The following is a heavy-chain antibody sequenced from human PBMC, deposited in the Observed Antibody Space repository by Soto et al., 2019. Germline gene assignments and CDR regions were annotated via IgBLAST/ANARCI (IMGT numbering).Heavy chain of an antibody. D-gene: IGHD1-26*01. Sequence: PGGSLRLSCAASGYTFSDSAMHWVRQASGKGLEWVGRIRSKANSYATVYAASMKGRFTISRDDSKNTAYLQMNRLKTEDTAVYYCARLWSEREPNFDYWGQGTLVTVSS. CDR1: GYTFSDSA. V-gene: IGHV3-73*01. J-gene: IGHJ4*02. CDR3: ARLWSEREPNFDY. CDR2: IRSKANSYAT.